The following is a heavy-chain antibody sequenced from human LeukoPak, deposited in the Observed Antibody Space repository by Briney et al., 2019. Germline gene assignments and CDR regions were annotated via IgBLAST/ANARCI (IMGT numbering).Heavy chain of an antibody. Sequence: GGSLRLSCAASGFIFSNYGMHWVRQAPGKGLEWVPFIRYDESNKFYADSVKGRFTISRDNSKNILFLQMNSLRAEDTAVYYCATMQWLDGVDWFDPWGQGTLVTVSS. CDR3: ATMQWLDGVDWFDP. J-gene: IGHJ5*02. V-gene: IGHV3-30*02. CDR1: GFIFSNYG. D-gene: IGHD6-19*01. CDR2: IRYDESNK.